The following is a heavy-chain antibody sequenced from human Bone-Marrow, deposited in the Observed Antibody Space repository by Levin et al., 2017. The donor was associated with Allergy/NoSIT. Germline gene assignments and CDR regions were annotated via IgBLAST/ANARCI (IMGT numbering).Heavy chain of an antibody. V-gene: IGHV3-23*01. CDR1: GFTFSSYA. D-gene: IGHD2-2*02. CDR3: AKPPLGYCSSTSCYSGNWFDP. CDR2: ISGSGGST. Sequence: GESLRLSCAASGFTFSSYAMSWVRQAPGKGLEWVSAISGSGGSTYYADSVKGRFTISRDNSKNTLYLQMNSLRAEDTAVYYCAKPPLGYCSSTSCYSGNWFDPWGQGTLVTVSS. J-gene: IGHJ5*02.